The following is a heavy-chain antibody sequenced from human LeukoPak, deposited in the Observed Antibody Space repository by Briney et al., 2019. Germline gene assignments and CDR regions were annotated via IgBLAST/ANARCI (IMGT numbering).Heavy chain of an antibody. CDR2: IYTSGST. V-gene: IGHV4-61*02. CDR3: ARLPDKYLIDY. D-gene: IGHD2-2*01. CDR1: GGSISSGSYY. J-gene: IGHJ4*02. Sequence: PSQTLSLTCTVSGGSISSGSYYWSWIRQPAGKGLEWIGRIYTSGSTNYNPSLKSRVTISVDTSKNQFSLKLNSVTAADTAVYYCARLPDKYLIDYWGQGTLVTVSS.